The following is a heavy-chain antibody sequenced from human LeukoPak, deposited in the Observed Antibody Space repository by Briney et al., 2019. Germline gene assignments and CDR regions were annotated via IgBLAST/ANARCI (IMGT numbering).Heavy chain of an antibody. CDR3: AKARSSWAGYFDS. CDR1: GFIVSSNY. J-gene: IGHJ4*02. D-gene: IGHD2-2*01. V-gene: IGHV3-53*01. CDR2: IYRGGST. Sequence: PGGSLRLSCAASGFIVSSNYMSWVRQAPGKGLEWVSVIYRGGSTYYADSVKGRFTISRDNSKNTLYLQMNSLRAEDTAIYYCAKARSSWAGYFDSWGQGMLVIVS.